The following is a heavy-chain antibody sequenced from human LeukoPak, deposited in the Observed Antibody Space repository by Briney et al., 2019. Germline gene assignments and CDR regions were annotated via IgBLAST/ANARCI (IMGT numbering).Heavy chain of an antibody. J-gene: IGHJ4*02. CDR3: AKANGFRIVGATLDY. D-gene: IGHD1-26*01. V-gene: IGHV3-11*01. CDR2: ISSSGSTI. CDR1: GFTFSDYY. Sequence: SGGSLRLSCAASGFTFSDYYMSWIRQAPGKGLEWVSYISSSGSTIYYADSVKGRFTISRDNAKNSLYLQMNSLRAEDTAVYYCAKANGFRIVGATLDYWGQGTLVTVSS.